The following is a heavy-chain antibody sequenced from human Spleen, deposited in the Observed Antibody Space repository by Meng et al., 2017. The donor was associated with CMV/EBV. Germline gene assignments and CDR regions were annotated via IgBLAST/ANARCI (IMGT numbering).Heavy chain of an antibody. CDR3: AREVQVERRLHYYYYGMDV. D-gene: IGHD1-1*01. CDR2: IIPMFGTT. CDR1: GGTFSNYV. J-gene: IGHJ6*02. V-gene: IGHV1-69*05. Sequence: SVKVSCKASGGTFSNYVISWVRQAPGQGLEWMGGIIPMFGTTNHAQKFQGRVTITTDESTSTVYMELSSLRSEDTADYYCAREVQVERRLHYYYYGMDVWGQGTTVTVSS.